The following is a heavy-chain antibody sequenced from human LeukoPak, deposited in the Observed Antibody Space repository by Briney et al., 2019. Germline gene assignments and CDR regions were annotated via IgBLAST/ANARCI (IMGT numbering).Heavy chain of an antibody. V-gene: IGHV4-59*08. D-gene: IGHD4-17*01. J-gene: IGHJ5*02. CDR3: ARQKAYGDPQPGFDP. CDR2: IYYSGST. CDR1: GGSISSYY. Sequence: SETLSLTCTDSGGSISSYYWSWIRQPPGKGLEWIGYIYYSGSTNYNPSLKSRVTISVDTSKNQFSLKLSSVTAADTAVYYCARQKAYGDPQPGFDPWGQGTLVTVSS.